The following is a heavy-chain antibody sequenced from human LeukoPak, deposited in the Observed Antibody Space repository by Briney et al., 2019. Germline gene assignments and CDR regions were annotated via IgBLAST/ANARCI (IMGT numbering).Heavy chain of an antibody. V-gene: IGHV3-7*03. CDR3: ARGYGGYELDY. D-gene: IGHD5-12*01. CDR1: GFIFSNYY. Sequence: PGGSLRLSCAASGFIFSNYYMGWVRQAPGKGLEWVANIKQDGSEKYYVDSVKGRFTISRDNAKNSLYLQMNSLRAEDTAVYYCARGYGGYELDYWGQGTLVTVSS. CDR2: IKQDGSEK. J-gene: IGHJ4*02.